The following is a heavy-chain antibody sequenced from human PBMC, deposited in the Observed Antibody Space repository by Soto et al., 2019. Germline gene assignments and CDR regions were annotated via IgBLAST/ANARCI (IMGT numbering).Heavy chain of an antibody. CDR2: ISGYNGNT. CDR1: GYTFTSYG. CDR3: ARGYFDY. V-gene: IGHV1-18*04. J-gene: IGHJ4*02. Sequence: QVQLVQAGAEVKKPGASVKGSCKTSGYTFTSYGVSWVRQAPGQGLEWVGWISGYNGNTNYAQKLQGRVTMTTDTSTATAYMELRGLRSDDTAIYYCARGYFDYWGKGTLVTVSS.